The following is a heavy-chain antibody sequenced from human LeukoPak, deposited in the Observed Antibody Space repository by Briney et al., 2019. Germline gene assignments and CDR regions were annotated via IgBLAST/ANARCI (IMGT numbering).Heavy chain of an antibody. V-gene: IGHV1-2*02. Sequence: ASVKVSCKASGYTFTGYYMHWVRQAPGQGLEWMGWINPNSGGTNYAQKFQGRVTMTRDTSISTAYMGLSRLRSDHTAVYYCARPYYDFWNGYNIFYFHYWAQGTLVTVSS. D-gene: IGHD3-3*01. CDR1: GYTFTGYY. CDR3: ARPYYDFWNGYNIFYFHY. CDR2: INPNSGGT. J-gene: IGHJ4*02.